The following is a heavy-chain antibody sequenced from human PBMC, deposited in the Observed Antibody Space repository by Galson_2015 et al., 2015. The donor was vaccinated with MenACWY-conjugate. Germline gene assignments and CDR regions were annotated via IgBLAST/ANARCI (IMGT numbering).Heavy chain of an antibody. D-gene: IGHD4-17*01. CDR2: ISFDGRYK. Sequence: SLRLSCAASGFTFSSYGIYWVRQAPGKGPEWVADISFDGRYKFYVDSVKGRFAISRDNSKSTVILQMNSLRPEDTAVYYCTTRASVTTAITYWGQGTLVTVSS. CDR3: TTRASVTTAITY. J-gene: IGHJ4*02. V-gene: IGHV3-30*03. CDR1: GFTFSSYG.